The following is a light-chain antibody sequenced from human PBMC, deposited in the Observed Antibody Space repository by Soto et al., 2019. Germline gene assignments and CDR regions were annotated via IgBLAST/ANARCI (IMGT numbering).Light chain of an antibody. CDR3: QQYNSHWT. Sequence: DIHMTQAPSTLSASVGDRVTITCRARQSINAWLAWYQQKPGKAPKLLIYDVSTLASGAPSRFSGSASGTEFTLTISSLQPDDFATYYCQQYNSHWTFGQGTKVDIK. J-gene: IGKJ1*01. CDR1: QSINAW. V-gene: IGKV1-5*01. CDR2: DVS.